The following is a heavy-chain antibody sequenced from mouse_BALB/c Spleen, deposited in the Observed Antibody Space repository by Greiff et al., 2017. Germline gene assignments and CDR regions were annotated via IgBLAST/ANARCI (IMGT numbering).Heavy chain of an antibody. J-gene: IGHJ3*01. CDR2: ISYDGSN. V-gene: IGHV3-6*02. Sequence: ESGPGLVKPSQSLSLTCSVTGYSITSGYYWNWIRQFPGNKLEWMGYISYDGSNNYNPSLKNRISITRDTSKNQFFLKLNSVTTEDTATYYCARGIITTDPFAYWGQGTLVTVSA. CDR3: ARGIITTDPFAY. D-gene: IGHD1-2*01. CDR1: GYSITSGYY.